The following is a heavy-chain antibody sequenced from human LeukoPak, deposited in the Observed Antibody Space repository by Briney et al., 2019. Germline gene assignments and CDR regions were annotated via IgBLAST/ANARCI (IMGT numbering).Heavy chain of an antibody. Sequence: PSETLSLTCAVYGGSFSGYYWSWIRQPPGKGLEWIGEINHSGSTNYNPSLKSRVTISVDTSKNQFSLKLSSVTAADTAVYYCARAVYRGPLRFLEWLRGQPQYYFDYWGQGTLVTVSS. CDR3: ARAVYRGPLRFLEWLRGQPQYYFDY. V-gene: IGHV4-34*01. D-gene: IGHD3-3*01. CDR1: GGSFSGYY. CDR2: INHSGST. J-gene: IGHJ4*02.